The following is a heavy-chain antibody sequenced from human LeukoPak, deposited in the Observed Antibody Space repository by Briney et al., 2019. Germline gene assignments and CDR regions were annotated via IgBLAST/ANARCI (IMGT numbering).Heavy chain of an antibody. CDR3: ARVPISMGYFWSGYYEGWFDP. D-gene: IGHD3-3*01. CDR2: IYYSGTT. J-gene: IGHJ5*02. V-gene: IGHV4-30-4*08. CDR1: GGSISSRDYY. Sequence: SETLSLTCTVSGGSISSRDYYWSWIRQPPGKGLEWIAYIYYSGTTYYNPSLESRVTISVDTSKNQFSLKLSSVTAADTAVYYCARVPISMGYFWSGYYEGWFDPWGQGTLVTVSS.